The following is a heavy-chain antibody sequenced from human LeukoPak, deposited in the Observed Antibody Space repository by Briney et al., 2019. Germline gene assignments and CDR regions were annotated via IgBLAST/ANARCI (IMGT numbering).Heavy chain of an antibody. D-gene: IGHD1-14*01. CDR2: INHSGST. V-gene: IGHV4-34*01. CDR3: ARGPEPGGSEGIDY. Sequence: SETLSLTCAVYGGSFSGYYWSWIRQPPGKGLEWIGEINHSGSTNNNPSLKSRVTISVDTSKNQFSLKLSSVTAADTAVYYCARGPEPGGSEGIDYWGQGTLVTVSS. J-gene: IGHJ4*02. CDR1: GGSFSGYY.